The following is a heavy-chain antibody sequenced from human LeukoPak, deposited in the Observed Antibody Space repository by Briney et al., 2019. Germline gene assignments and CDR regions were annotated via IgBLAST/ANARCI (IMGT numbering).Heavy chain of an antibody. CDR3: AREGGDYEGCAFDI. J-gene: IGHJ3*02. CDR1: GFSFSSYW. CDR2: IKQDGSEK. V-gene: IGHV3-7*01. D-gene: IGHD4-17*01. Sequence: PGGSLRLPCAASGFSFSSYWMSWVRQAPGKGLEWVANIKQDGSEKYYVDSVKGRFTISRDNAKNSLYLQMNSLRAEDTAVYYCAREGGDYEGCAFDIWGQGTMVTVSS.